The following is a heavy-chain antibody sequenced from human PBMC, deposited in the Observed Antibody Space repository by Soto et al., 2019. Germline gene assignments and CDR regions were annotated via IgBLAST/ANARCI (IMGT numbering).Heavy chain of an antibody. Sequence: VASVKFSCKASGYDFTAYDINWVRQASGQGLEWMGWMNPINGATGTARRFQGRVSLSRNTATGTAYLELTSLRSDDTAVYYCGRGPSPRAPAGGTPYYYAMDVWGQGTTVTVS. V-gene: IGHV1-8*02. J-gene: IGHJ6*02. CDR1: GYDFTAYD. CDR3: GRGPSPRAPAGGTPYYYAMDV. D-gene: IGHD6-13*01. CDR2: MNPINGAT.